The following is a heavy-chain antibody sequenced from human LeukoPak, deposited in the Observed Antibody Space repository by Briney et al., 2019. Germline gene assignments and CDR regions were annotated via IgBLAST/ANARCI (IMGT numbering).Heavy chain of an antibody. CDR3: ARLFRVGATERYYFDY. J-gene: IGHJ4*02. CDR1: GGGFSSYA. V-gene: IGHV1-69*04. Sequence: ASVKVSCKASGGGFSSYAISWVRQAPGQGLEWMGMLVPILGTPNYAERFQGRVTITADRSTSTAYMELSSLRFEDTAVSYCARLFRVGATERYYFDYWGQGTLVTVSS. D-gene: IGHD1-26*01. CDR2: LVPILGTP.